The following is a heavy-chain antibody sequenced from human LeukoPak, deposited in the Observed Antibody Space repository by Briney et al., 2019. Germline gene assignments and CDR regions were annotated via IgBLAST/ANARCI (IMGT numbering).Heavy chain of an antibody. Sequence: KTSETLSLTCTVSGGSISSYYWSWIRQPPGKGLEWIGYIYYSGSINYNPSLKSRVTISVDTSKNQFSLKLSSVTAADTAVYYCATTVVVTAIPSNDAFDIWGQGTMVTVSS. J-gene: IGHJ3*02. D-gene: IGHD2-21*02. CDR2: IYYSGSI. V-gene: IGHV4-59*08. CDR3: ATTVVVTAIPSNDAFDI. CDR1: GGSISSYY.